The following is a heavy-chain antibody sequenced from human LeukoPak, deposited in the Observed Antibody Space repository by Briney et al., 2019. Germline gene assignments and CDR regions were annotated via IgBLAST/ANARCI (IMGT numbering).Heavy chain of an antibody. D-gene: IGHD3-22*01. V-gene: IGHV1-18*01. Sequence: ASVKVSCKASGYTFTSYGISWGRQAPGQGLEWMGWISAYNGNKNYAQKLQGRVTMTTDTSTSTAYMELRSLRSDDTAVYYCARDGRHRYYYDRSGNYGSWFDPWGQGTLVTVSS. CDR2: ISAYNGNK. CDR3: ARDGRHRYYYDRSGNYGSWFDP. CDR1: GYTFTSYG. J-gene: IGHJ5*02.